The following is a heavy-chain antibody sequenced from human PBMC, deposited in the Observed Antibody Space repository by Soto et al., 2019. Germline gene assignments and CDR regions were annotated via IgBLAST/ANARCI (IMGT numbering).Heavy chain of an antibody. CDR3: ARDLGATIFGVFLGNLDV. J-gene: IGHJ6*02. CDR2: ISSSSSYI. Sequence: EVQLVESGGGLVKPGGSLRLSCAASGFTFSSYSMNWVRQAPGKGLEWVSYISSSSSYIYYADSVKGRFTISRDNAKNSLYLQMNSLRAEDTAVYYYARDLGATIFGVFLGNLDVWGQGTTVTVSS. D-gene: IGHD3-3*01. V-gene: IGHV3-21*01. CDR1: GFTFSSYS.